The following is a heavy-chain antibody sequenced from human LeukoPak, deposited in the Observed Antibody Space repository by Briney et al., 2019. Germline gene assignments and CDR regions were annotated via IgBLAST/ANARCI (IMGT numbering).Heavy chain of an antibody. J-gene: IGHJ3*02. Sequence: PSETPSLTCTVSGDSITSYYWSWIRRPPGKGLEWIGYIHYTGSTNYHPSLTSRVSMSVDTSDNQFSLKLTSVTAADTAVYYCARGGPNSSGYTVDAFDIWGLGTMITVSS. CDR3: ARGGPNSSGYTVDAFDI. CDR2: IHYTGST. CDR1: GDSITSYY. V-gene: IGHV4-59*01. D-gene: IGHD3-22*01.